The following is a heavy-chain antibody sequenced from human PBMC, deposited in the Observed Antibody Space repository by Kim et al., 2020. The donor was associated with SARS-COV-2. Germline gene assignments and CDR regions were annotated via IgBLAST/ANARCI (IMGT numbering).Heavy chain of an antibody. CDR1: GYTFTSYG. D-gene: IGHD3-22*01. Sequence: ASVKVSCKASGYTFTSYGISWVRQAPGQGLEWMGWISAYNGNTNYAQKLQGRVTMTTDTSTSTAYMELRSLRSDDTAVYYCARVPYYYDSSGYYYSNWGSPSNWFDPWGQGTLVTVSS. J-gene: IGHJ5*02. CDR3: ARVPYYYDSSGYYYSNWGSPSNWFDP. CDR2: ISAYNGNT. V-gene: IGHV1-18*01.